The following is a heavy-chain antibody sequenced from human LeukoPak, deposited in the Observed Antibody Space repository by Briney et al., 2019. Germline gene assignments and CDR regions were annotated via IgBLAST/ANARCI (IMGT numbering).Heavy chain of an antibody. Sequence: GGSLRLSCAASGFTFSDYYMSWIRQAPGKGLEWVSGINWNGGSTGYADSVKGRFTISRDNAKNSLYLQMNSLRAEDTALYYCARNDFWSGYTVFDPWGQGTLVTVSS. D-gene: IGHD3-3*01. J-gene: IGHJ5*02. V-gene: IGHV3-20*04. CDR3: ARNDFWSGYTVFDP. CDR1: GFTFSDYY. CDR2: INWNGGST.